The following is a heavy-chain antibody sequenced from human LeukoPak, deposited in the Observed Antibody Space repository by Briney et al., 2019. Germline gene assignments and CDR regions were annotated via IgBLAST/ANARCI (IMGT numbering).Heavy chain of an antibody. CDR3: ARVVDSYDYYMDV. Sequence: SVKVSCKASGGTFTSYAISWVRQAPGQGLEWMGGMIPIFGTANYAQKFQGRVTITTDESTSTAYMELSSLRSEDTAVYYCARVVDSYDYYMDVWGKGNTVTVSS. D-gene: IGHD2-15*01. J-gene: IGHJ6*03. CDR2: MIPIFGTA. CDR1: GGTFTSYA. V-gene: IGHV1-69*05.